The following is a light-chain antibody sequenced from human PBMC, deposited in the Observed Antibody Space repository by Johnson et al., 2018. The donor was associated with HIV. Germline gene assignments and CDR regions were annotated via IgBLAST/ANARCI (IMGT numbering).Light chain of an antibody. Sequence: QSALTQPPSVSAAPGQKVTISCSGSSSNIGNNYVAWYQQVPGTAPKLLIYDNNRRPSGVPDRFSDSKSGTSATLGITGLQTGDEADSFCGTWDNSLLTAFFGTGTKVTVL. CDR2: DNN. CDR1: SSNIGNNY. J-gene: IGLJ1*01. V-gene: IGLV1-51*01. CDR3: GTWDNSLLTAF.